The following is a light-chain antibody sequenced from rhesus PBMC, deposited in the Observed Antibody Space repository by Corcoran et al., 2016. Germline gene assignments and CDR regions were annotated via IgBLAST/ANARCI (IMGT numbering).Light chain of an antibody. CDR3: LQYNNKWT. V-gene: IGKV1-36*01. J-gene: IGKJ1*01. Sequence: DTQMTQSPSSLSASVGDRVTITCRASQDISIYLSWHQQKPGKDPKRLIYEASSLESGVPSRFSGMGSGTEFPLIINSLQPEDFSAYYCLQYNNKWTFGQVTKVEIK. CDR2: EAS. CDR1: QDISIY.